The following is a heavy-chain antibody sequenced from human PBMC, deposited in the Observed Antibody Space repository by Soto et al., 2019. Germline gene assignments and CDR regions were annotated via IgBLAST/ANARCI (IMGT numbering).Heavy chain of an antibody. CDR3: AGGWDYYDSIGYYFSPYYYGMDV. CDR1: GGTFSSYA. CDR2: IIPIFGTA. J-gene: IGHJ6*02. Sequence: SVKVSCKASGGTFSSYAISWVRQAPGQGLEWMGGIIPIFGTANYAQKFQGRVTITADESTSTAYMELSSLRSEDTAVYYCAGGWDYYDSIGYYFSPYYYGMDVSGQATTVTGSS. D-gene: IGHD3-22*01. V-gene: IGHV1-69*13.